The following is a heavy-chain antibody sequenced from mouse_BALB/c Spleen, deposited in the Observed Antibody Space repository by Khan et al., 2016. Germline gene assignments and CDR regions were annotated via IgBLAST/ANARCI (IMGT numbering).Heavy chain of an antibody. Sequence: EVELVESGGGLVKPGGSLKLSCAASGFTFSNYAMSWVRQTPEKRLEWVASISSGGSTYYPDRVKGRFTISRDNAGNILYLQMSSLRSEDTAIYYCAREGYGNWGCWGQGTTLTVSS. CDR1: GFTFSNYA. CDR2: ISSGGST. CDR3: AREGYGNWGC. V-gene: IGHV5-6-5*01. D-gene: IGHD2-10*02. J-gene: IGHJ2*01.